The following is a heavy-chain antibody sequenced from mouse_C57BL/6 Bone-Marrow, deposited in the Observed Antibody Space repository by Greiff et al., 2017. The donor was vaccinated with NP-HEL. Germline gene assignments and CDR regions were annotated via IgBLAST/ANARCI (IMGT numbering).Heavy chain of an antibody. CDR1: GFTFSSYA. V-gene: IGHV5-4*01. CDR3: ARDWGMVTRYYYAMDY. CDR2: ISDGGSYT. J-gene: IGHJ4*01. Sequence: EVKLMESGGGLVKPGGSLKLSCAASGFTFSSYAMSWVRQTPEKRLEWVATISDGGSYTYYPDNVKGRFTISRDNAKNNLYLQRSHLKSEDTAMYYCARDWGMVTRYYYAMDYWGQGTSVTVSS. D-gene: IGHD2-2*01.